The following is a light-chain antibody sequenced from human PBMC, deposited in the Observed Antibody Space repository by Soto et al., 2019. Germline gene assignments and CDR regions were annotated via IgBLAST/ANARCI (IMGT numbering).Light chain of an antibody. Sequence: EIVLTQSPGTLSLSPGQRGTLSCRASQNIRSNYVACFQQKPGQPPRLLIYGAINRASGIPDRFSGSGSGTEFTLTISSLEPEDFVVYYCQQYHSPPLTFGQGTKVDIK. CDR1: QNIRSNY. V-gene: IGKV3-20*01. CDR3: QQYHSPPLT. CDR2: GAI. J-gene: IGKJ1*01.